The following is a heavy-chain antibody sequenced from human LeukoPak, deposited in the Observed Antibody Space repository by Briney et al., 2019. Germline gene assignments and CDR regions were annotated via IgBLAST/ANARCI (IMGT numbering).Heavy chain of an antibody. CDR1: GFTFKSYG. J-gene: IGHJ4*02. D-gene: IGHD6-19*01. CDR2: IWHDGSNK. V-gene: IGHV3-33*01. Sequence: PGRSLRLSCVASGFTFKSYGMHWVRQAPGKGLEWVAIIWHDGSNKYYADFVKGRFTTSRDNSKNTLYLQMNSLRADDTAVYYCASAGSGLYWGQGTLVTVSS. CDR3: ASAGSGLY.